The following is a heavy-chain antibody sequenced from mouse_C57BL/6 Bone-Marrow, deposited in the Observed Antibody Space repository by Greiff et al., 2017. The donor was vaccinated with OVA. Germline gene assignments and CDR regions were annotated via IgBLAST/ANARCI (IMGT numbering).Heavy chain of an antibody. D-gene: IGHD2-1*01. Sequence: QVQLKESGAELVRPGTSVKVSCKASGYAFTNYLIEWVKQRPGQGLEWIGVINPGSGGTNYNEKFKGKATLTADKSSSTAYMQLSSLTSEDSAVYFCARSTMDRFAYWGQGTLVTVSA. V-gene: IGHV1-54*01. J-gene: IGHJ3*01. CDR2: INPGSGGT. CDR3: ARSTMDRFAY. CDR1: GYAFTNYL.